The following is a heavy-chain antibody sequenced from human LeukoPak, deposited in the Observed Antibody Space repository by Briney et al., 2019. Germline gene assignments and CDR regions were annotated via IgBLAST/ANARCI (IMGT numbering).Heavy chain of an antibody. Sequence: GESLKISCKGSGYSFTSYWIGWVRQMPGKGLEWMGIIYPGDSDTRYSPSFQGQVTISADKSISTAYLQWNSLKASDTAMYYCASSYCSSTSCSPNWFDPWGQGTLVTVSS. CDR1: GYSFTSYW. J-gene: IGHJ5*02. CDR3: ASSYCSSTSCSPNWFDP. CDR2: IYPGDSDT. V-gene: IGHV5-51*01. D-gene: IGHD2-2*01.